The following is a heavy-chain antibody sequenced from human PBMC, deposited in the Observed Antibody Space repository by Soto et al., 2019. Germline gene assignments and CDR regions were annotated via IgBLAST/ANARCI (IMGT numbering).Heavy chain of an antibody. J-gene: IGHJ6*02. CDR1: GYIFTNYD. CDR3: ARFGSAPYYYYGVDV. Sequence: QVQLVQSETEVKKPGASVKVSCKASGYIFTNYDITWVRQAPGQGLEWMGWVSGYTGNTKYAQKFQDRVTMTTDTSTSTVYMELRSLRSDDTAAYYCARFGSAPYYYYGVDVWGQGTTVFISS. D-gene: IGHD3-10*01. CDR2: VSGYTGNT. V-gene: IGHV1-18*01.